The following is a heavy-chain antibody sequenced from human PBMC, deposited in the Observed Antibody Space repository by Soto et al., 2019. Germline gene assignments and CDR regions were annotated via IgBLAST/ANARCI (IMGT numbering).Heavy chain of an antibody. CDR3: ATYYYDSSGYYRATDDAFDI. CDR1: GYTLSELS. V-gene: IGHV1-24*01. D-gene: IGHD3-22*01. J-gene: IGHJ3*02. CDR2: FDPEDGET. Sequence: ASVKVSCKVSGYTLSELSMHWVRQAPGKGLEWMGGFDPEDGETIYAQKFQGRVTMTEDTSTDTAYMELSSLRSEDTAVYYCATYYYDSSGYYRATDDAFDIWGQGTMVTVSS.